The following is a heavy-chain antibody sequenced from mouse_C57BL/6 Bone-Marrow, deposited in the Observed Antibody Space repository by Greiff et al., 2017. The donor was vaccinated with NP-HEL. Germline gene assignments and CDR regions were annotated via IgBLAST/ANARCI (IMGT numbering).Heavy chain of an antibody. J-gene: IGHJ3*01. CDR2: IDPSDSYT. V-gene: IGHV1-50*01. CDR1: GYTFTSYW. CDR3: ARGSNYDFSFAY. D-gene: IGHD2-5*01. Sequence: QVQLQQPGAELVKPGASVKLSCKASGYTFTSYWMQWVKQRPGQGLEWIGEIDPSDSYTNYNQKFKGKATLTVDTSSSPAYMQLSSLTSEDSAVYYCARGSNYDFSFAYWGQGTLVTVSA.